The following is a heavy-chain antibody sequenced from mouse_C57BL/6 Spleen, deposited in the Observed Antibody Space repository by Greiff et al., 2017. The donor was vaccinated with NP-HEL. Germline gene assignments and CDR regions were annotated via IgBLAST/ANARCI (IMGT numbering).Heavy chain of an antibody. CDR1: GYTFTSYG. D-gene: IGHD1-1*01. J-gene: IGHJ1*03. Sequence: QVQLQQSGAELARPGASVKLSCKASGYTFTSYGISWVKQRTGQGLEWIGEIYPRSGNTYYNEKFKGKATLTADKSSSTAYMELRSLTSEDSAVYFCANPSYYYGSSYEWYFDVWGTGTTVTVSS. CDR3: ANPSYYYGSSYEWYFDV. V-gene: IGHV1-81*01. CDR2: IYPRSGNT.